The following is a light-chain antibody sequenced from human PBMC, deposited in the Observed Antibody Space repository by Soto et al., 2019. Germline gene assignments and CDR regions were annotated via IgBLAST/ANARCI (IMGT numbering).Light chain of an antibody. CDR2: DVT. V-gene: IGLV2-14*03. Sequence: ALTQPASVSGSPGQSITISCTGTSSDVGGYNYVSWYQHHPGKAPKLMIYDVTNRPSGVSNRFSGSKSGNTASLSISGLQAEDEADYYCSSYARNRDVLFGGGTKLTVL. CDR3: SSYARNRDVL. J-gene: IGLJ2*01. CDR1: SSDVGGYNY.